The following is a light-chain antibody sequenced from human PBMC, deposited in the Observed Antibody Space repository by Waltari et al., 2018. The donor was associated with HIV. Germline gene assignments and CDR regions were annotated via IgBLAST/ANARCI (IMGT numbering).Light chain of an antibody. CDR2: GAS. J-gene: IGKJ1*01. V-gene: IGKV3-20*01. Sequence: VGINNLPWYHQRPGQASRLLLYGASTRATGISDRLSGTESGPEFALAISGLQLEDFGTYFCLKYGVSPRTFGQGTKMQF. CDR3: LKYGVSPRT. CDR1: VGINN.